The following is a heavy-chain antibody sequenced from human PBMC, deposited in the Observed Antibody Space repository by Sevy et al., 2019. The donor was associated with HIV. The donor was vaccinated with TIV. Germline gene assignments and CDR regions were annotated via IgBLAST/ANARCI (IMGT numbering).Heavy chain of an antibody. J-gene: IGHJ4*02. D-gene: IGHD3-16*01. CDR3: ATTREYYEENRCYLDY. CDR2: FDPEDGER. CDR1: GKNLHDFP. Sequence: ASVKVSCKVSGKNLHDFPMHWVRQAPGKGLAWMGRFDPEDGERIYAQKFQGTVTMTEDTSRDTAFMELNRRGAEETALYYCATTREYYEENRCYLDYWGQGILVTVSS. V-gene: IGHV1-24*01.